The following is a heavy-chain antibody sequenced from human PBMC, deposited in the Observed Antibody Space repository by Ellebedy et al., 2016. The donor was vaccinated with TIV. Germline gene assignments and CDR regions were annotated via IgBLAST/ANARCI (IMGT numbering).Heavy chain of an antibody. CDR1: GFTIRRYA. Sequence: GGSLRLSXAVSGFTIRRYAMGWVRQAPGKGLEWVSSISGSDDSTYYVDSVKGRFTISRDDSRNTLYLQMNGLRAEDSAVYYCLGGDNWGQGTLVIVSS. CDR3: LGGDN. V-gene: IGHV3-23*01. J-gene: IGHJ4*02. D-gene: IGHD3-16*01. CDR2: ISGSDDST.